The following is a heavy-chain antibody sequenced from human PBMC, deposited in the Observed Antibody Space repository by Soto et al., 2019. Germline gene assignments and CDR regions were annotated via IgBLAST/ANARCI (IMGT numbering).Heavy chain of an antibody. Sequence: QVQLVESGGGVVQPGRSLRLSCAASGFTFSSYAMHWVRQAPGKGLEWVAVISYDGSNKYYADSVKGRFTISRDNSKNTLYLPMNSLRAEDTAVYYCARDPGIAVAGTGIYWGQGTLVTVSS. V-gene: IGHV3-30-3*01. D-gene: IGHD6-19*01. CDR3: ARDPGIAVAGTGIY. CDR2: ISYDGSNK. J-gene: IGHJ4*02. CDR1: GFTFSSYA.